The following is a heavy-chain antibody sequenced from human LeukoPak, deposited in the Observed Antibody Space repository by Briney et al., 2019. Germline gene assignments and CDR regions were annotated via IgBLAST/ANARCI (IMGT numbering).Heavy chain of an antibody. J-gene: IGHJ4*02. D-gene: IGHD6-13*01. CDR3: AKGRGYSSSYQDY. V-gene: IGHV3-30*02. CDR2: IRYDGSNK. Sequence: GGSLRLSCAASGFTFSSYGMHWVRQAPGKGLEWVAFIRYDGSNKYYADSVKGRFTISRDNSKNTLYLQMNSLRAEDTAVYYCAKGRGYSSSYQDYWGQGTLVTVSS. CDR1: GFTFSSYG.